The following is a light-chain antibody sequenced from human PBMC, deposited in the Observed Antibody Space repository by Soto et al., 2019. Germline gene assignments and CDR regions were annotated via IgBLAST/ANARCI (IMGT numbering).Light chain of an antibody. CDR3: RQRSNWPPT. J-gene: IGKJ3*01. CDR1: QSVSSN. CDR2: GAS. V-gene: IGKV3-15*01. Sequence: EIVITQSPAPLSVSPGERATLSCRASQSVSSNLAWYQQKPGQAPRLLIYGASTRATGIPARFSGSGSGTEFTLTISSLEPEDFAVYYCRQRSNWPPTFGPGTKVDIK.